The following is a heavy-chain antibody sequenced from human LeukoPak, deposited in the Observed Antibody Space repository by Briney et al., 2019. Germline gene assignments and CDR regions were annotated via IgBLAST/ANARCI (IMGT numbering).Heavy chain of an antibody. Sequence: PGGSLRLSCAAPGFTFSSYAMHWVRQAPGKGLEYVSAISSNGGSTYYANSVKGRFTISRDNSKNTLYLQMGSLRAEDMAVYYRARDLDGYSSGGVDYWGQGTLVTVSS. CDR3: ARDLDGYSSGGVDY. J-gene: IGHJ4*02. D-gene: IGHD6-19*01. V-gene: IGHV3-64*01. CDR1: GFTFSSYA. CDR2: ISSNGGST.